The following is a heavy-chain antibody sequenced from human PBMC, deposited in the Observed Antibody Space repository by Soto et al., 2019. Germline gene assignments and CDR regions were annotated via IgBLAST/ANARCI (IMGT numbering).Heavy chain of an antibody. V-gene: IGHV4-34*01. Sequence: SETLSLTCAVYGGSFSGYYWSWIRQPPGKGLEWIGEINHSGSTNYNPSLKSRVTISVDTSKNQFSLKLSSVTAADTAVYYCGRARAEDYGDYAGYYFDYWGQGTLVTVSS. CDR1: GGSFSGYY. CDR2: INHSGST. J-gene: IGHJ4*02. D-gene: IGHD4-17*01. CDR3: GRARAEDYGDYAGYYFDY.